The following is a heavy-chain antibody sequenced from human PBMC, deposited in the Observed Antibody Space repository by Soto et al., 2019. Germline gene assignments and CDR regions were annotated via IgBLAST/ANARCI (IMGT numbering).Heavy chain of an antibody. Sequence: QVQLVQSGPEVNKPGASVTVSCKTSGYTFTDHGIDWVRQAPVQGLEWVGWVSSYNGNTHYAYNLKDRVIMTPDASTSTAYMELRGLRSADMAVYYCAREVEGSYAPADFWGQGTPVTVSS. CDR1: GYTFTDHG. CDR2: VSSYNGNT. D-gene: IGHD3-16*01. V-gene: IGHV1-18*03. CDR3: AREVEGSYAPADF. J-gene: IGHJ4*02.